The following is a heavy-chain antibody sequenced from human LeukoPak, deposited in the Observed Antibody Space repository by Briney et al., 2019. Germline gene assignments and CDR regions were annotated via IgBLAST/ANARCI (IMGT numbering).Heavy chain of an antibody. D-gene: IGHD3-10*01. J-gene: IGHJ4*02. CDR1: GFTFSLCA. CDR3: AKADGSYKTLIDY. Sequence: GGSLRLSCAASGFTFSLCAMNWVRQAPGKGLDWVSGISGSGGSTYYADSVKGRFTISRDSSKNTVYLQMNSLRAEDTAIYYCAKADGSYKTLIDYWGQGTLVTVSS. V-gene: IGHV3-23*01. CDR2: ISGSGGST.